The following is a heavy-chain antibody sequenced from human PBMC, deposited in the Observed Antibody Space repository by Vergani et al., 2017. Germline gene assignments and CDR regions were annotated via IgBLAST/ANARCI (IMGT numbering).Heavy chain of an antibody. J-gene: IGHJ6*02. D-gene: IGHD3-9*01. CDR2: IWYDGSNK. Sequence: QVQLVESGGGVVQPGRSLRLSCAASGFTFSSYGMHWVRQAPGKGLEWVAVIWYDGSNKYYADSVKGRFTIARDNSKNSLYLQMNSLRAEDTAVYYCARELRYFDWLNYYGMDVWGQGTTVTVSS. CDR3: ARELRYFDWLNYYGMDV. CDR1: GFTFSSYG. V-gene: IGHV3-33*01.